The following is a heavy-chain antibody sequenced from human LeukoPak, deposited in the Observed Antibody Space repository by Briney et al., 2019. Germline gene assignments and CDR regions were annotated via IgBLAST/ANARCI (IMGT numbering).Heavy chain of an antibody. J-gene: IGHJ4*02. D-gene: IGHD6-13*01. Sequence: GGSLRLSCAASGFTVGTNYMSWVRQAPGKGLEWVSVIYSGNSTYYTDSVRGRFTISRANSKNTLYLHMISLRADDTGVYYCARLAAGKVIDYWGQGTLVTVSS. CDR3: ARLAAGKVIDY. V-gene: IGHV3-53*01. CDR2: IYSGNST. CDR1: GFTVGTNY.